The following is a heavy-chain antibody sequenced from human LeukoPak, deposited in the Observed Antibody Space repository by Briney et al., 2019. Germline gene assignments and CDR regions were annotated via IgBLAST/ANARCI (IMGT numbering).Heavy chain of an antibody. D-gene: IGHD1-14*01. Sequence: ASVKVSCKASGYTFTSYDINWVRQATGQGLEWMGWMNPNSGNTGYAQKFQGRVTMTRDTSISTAYMELSSLRSEDTAVYYCARTGGRKWTHRGPFDIWGQGTMVTVSS. CDR3: ARTGGRKWTHRGPFDI. CDR2: MNPNSGNT. CDR1: GYTFTSYD. V-gene: IGHV1-8*01. J-gene: IGHJ3*02.